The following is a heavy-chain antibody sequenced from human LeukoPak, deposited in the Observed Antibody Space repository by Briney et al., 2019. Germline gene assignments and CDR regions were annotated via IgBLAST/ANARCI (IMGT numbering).Heavy chain of an antibody. CDR3: ARRSGGAMVYDIYGELDY. CDR1: GYSFTNYW. J-gene: IGHJ4*02. Sequence: GESLQISCQGSGYSFTNYWIDWVRQMPGKGLEWMGIIYPGDSDTRYSPSFQGQVTISADKSISTAYLQWSSLKASDTAMYYCARRSGGAMVYDIYGELDYWGQGTLVTVSS. V-gene: IGHV5-51*01. CDR2: IYPGDSDT. D-gene: IGHD2-8*01.